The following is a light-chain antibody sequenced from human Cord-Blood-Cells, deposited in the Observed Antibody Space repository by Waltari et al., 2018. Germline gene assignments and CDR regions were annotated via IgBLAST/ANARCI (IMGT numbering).Light chain of an antibody. CDR2: DAS. V-gene: IGKV3-11*01. Sequence: EIVLTQSPAPLSLSLGERATLACRASPSVSSYLAWYQQKPGQAPRLLIYDASNRATGIPARFSGSGSGTDFTLTISSLEPEDFAVYYCQQRSNWAWTFGQGTKVEIK. CDR3: QQRSNWAWT. CDR1: PSVSSY. J-gene: IGKJ1*01.